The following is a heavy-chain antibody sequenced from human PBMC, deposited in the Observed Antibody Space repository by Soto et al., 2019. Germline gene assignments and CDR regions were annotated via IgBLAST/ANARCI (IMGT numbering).Heavy chain of an antibody. CDR2: INWKGNNI. CDR1: GFTFDDYA. D-gene: IGHD1-1*01. Sequence: GGSLRLSCAASGFTFDDYAMHWVRQAPGKGLEWVSGINWKGNNIGYADSVRGRFTISRDNAKNSLYLQMNSLRTEDTALYYCAKDIRFQTNYYYYMDVWGKGTTVTVSS. V-gene: IGHV3-9*01. J-gene: IGHJ6*03. CDR3: AKDIRFQTNYYYYMDV.